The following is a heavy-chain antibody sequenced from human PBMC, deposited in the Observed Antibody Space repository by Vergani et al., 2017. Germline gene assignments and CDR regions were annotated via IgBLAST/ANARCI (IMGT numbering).Heavy chain of an antibody. J-gene: IGHJ4*02. CDR2: ISSDGGST. CDR3: AGPQGTSAYYYGGFDY. Sequence: EVQLVESGGGVVRPGGSLRLSCAASGFTFDDYGMSWVRQAPGKGLEWVSTISSDGGSTYYADSVKGRFTISRDKSKNTLSLQMNSLTAEDTAIYYCAGPQGTSAYYYGGFDYWGQGILVTVSS. CDR1: GFTFDDYG. V-gene: IGHV3-23*04. D-gene: IGHD3-22*01.